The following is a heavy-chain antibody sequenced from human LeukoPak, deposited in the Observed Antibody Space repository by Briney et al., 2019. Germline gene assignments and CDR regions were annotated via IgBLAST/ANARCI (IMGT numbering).Heavy chain of an antibody. CDR3: ARDTCGGDCYLDY. CDR2: ISYDGSNK. CDR1: GYTFTSYY. V-gene: IGHV3-30*04. D-gene: IGHD2-21*02. J-gene: IGHJ4*02. Sequence: SCKASGYTFTSYYMHWVRQAPGKGLEWVAVISYDGSNKYYADSVKGRFTISRDNSKNTLYLQMNSLRAEDTAVYYCARDTCGGDCYLDYWGQGTLVTVSS.